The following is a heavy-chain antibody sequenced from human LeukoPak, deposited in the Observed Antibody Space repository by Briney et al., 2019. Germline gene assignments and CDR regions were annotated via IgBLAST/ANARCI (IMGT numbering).Heavy chain of an antibody. CDR3: AKDLLIAAAGEMDAFDI. Sequence: GGSLRLSCTASGFIFNVFWMSWGRLARGEGLEWVAKIRQDGGANNYVGSVKGRFPISRDNAKNSLYLQMNSLRAEDTALYYCAKDLLIAAAGEMDAFDIWGQGTMVTVSS. D-gene: IGHD6-13*01. CDR2: IRQDGGAN. V-gene: IGHV3-7*03. J-gene: IGHJ3*02. CDR1: GFIFNVFW.